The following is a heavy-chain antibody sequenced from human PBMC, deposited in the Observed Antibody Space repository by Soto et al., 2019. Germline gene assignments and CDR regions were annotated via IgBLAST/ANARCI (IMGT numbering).Heavy chain of an antibody. CDR1: GFTFSDYY. D-gene: IGHD6-19*01. CDR2: ISDSGNSI. J-gene: IGHJ4*02. V-gene: IGHV3-11*01. Sequence: QVQLVESGGGLVKPGGSLRLSCAASGFTFSDYYMSWIRQAPGRGLEWVSYISDSGNSIYYTDSVKGRFTISRDNAKKSLYLQMNNLRAGDTAVYFCAREGEQWRGSAYDYWGQGTLVTVSS. CDR3: AREGEQWRGSAYDY.